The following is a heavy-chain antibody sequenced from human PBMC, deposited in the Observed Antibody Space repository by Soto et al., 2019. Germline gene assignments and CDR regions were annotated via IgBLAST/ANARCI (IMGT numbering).Heavy chain of an antibody. CDR3: ARKGGSWYKSHQNHFDY. CDR2: ISAYNGNT. D-gene: IGHD6-13*01. CDR1: GYTFTSYG. Sequence: ASVKVSCKASGYTFTSYGISWVRQAPGQGLEWMGWISAYNGNTNYAQKLQGRVTMTTDTSTSTAYMELRSLRSDDTAVYYCARKGGSWYKSHQNHFDYWGQGTLVTVSS. V-gene: IGHV1-18*04. J-gene: IGHJ4*02.